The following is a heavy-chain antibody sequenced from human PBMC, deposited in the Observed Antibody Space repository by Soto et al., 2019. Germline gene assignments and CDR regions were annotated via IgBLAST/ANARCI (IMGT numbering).Heavy chain of an antibody. V-gene: IGHV3-74*01. CDR2: INSDGSST. Sequence: EVQLEESGGGSVQPGGSLRLSCAASRFTFSSYWMHWVRQAPGKGLVWVSRINSDGSSTSYADSVKGRFTISRDSAKNTLYLQMNSLGAEDTAVYYCARSHGSSRAFDYWGQGTLVTVSS. CDR1: RFTFSSYW. D-gene: IGHD6-6*01. J-gene: IGHJ4*02. CDR3: ARSHGSSRAFDY.